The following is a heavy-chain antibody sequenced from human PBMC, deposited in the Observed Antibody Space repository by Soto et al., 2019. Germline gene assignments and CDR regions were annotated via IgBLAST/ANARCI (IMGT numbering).Heavy chain of an antibody. CDR1: GFVFGGFG. J-gene: IGHJ4*02. CDR3: ARGGDALDY. D-gene: IGHD3-16*01. CDR2: ASYDGTYK. V-gene: IGHV3-30*03. Sequence: QVELVESGGGVVRPGKSLTVSCTGSGFVFGGFGMHWVRQTPGKGLEWLGMASYDGTYKYFADSVKGRFTISRDNGMNTVYLQMDNLRLEDRALYYGARGGDALDYWGRGTLVTVSS.